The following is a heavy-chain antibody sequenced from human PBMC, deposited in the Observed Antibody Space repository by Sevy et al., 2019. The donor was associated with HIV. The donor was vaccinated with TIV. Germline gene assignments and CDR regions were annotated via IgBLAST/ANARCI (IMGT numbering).Heavy chain of an antibody. CDR1: GFTFSSYG. V-gene: IGHV3-33*01. J-gene: IGHJ6*02. D-gene: IGHD6-6*01. CDR2: IWYDGSNK. Sequence: GGSLRLSCAASGFTFSSYGMHWVRQAPGKGLEWVAVIWYDGSNKYYADYVKGRFTISRDNSKNTLYLQMNSLRAEDTAVYYCASAPRSYSSSSDYYYYYGMDVWGQGTTVTVSS. CDR3: ASAPRSYSSSSDYYYYYGMDV.